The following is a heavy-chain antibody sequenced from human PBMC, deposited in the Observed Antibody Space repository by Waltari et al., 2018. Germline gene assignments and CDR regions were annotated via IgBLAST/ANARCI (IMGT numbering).Heavy chain of an antibody. CDR2: INSDESST. D-gene: IGHD3-10*01. V-gene: IGHV3-74*01. Sequence: EVQLVESGGGLVQPGGSMSLSCPASGLPAACIGMYCVRQAPGKGLVWVSRINSDESSTSYADSVKGRFTISRDNAKNTLYLQMNSLRAEDTAVYYCARSRDRGPSGPGYWGQGTLVTVSS. CDR3: ARSRDRGPSGPGY. J-gene: IGHJ4*02. CDR1: GLPAACIG.